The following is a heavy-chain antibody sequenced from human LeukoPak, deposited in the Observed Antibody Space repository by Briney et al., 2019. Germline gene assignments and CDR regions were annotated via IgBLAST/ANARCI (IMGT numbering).Heavy chain of an antibody. D-gene: IGHD6-6*01. J-gene: IGHJ4*02. Sequence: SETLSLTCIVSGGSISSSSYYWGWIRQPPGKGLEWIGSIYHSGSTYYNPSLKSRVTISVDTSKNQFSLNLNSVTAADAAVYYCARGVPRSSKFHFSYYFDYWGQGTLVTVSS. CDR1: GGSISSSSYY. V-gene: IGHV4-39*07. CDR3: ARGVPRSSKFHFSYYFDY. CDR2: IYHSGST.